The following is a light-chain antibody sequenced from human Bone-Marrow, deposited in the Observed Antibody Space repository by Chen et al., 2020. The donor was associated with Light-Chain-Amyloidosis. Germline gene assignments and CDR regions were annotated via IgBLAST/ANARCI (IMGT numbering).Light chain of an antibody. Sequence: SYELTQPPSASVSPGQTPRNTCSGDDLPTKYAYWYQQKPGQAPVLVIHRDTERPSGISERFSGSSSGTTATLTISGVQAEDEADYHCQSADSSGTYEVIFGGGTKLTVL. CDR1: DLPTKY. J-gene: IGLJ2*01. V-gene: IGLV3-25*03. CDR3: QSADSSGTYEVI. CDR2: RDT.